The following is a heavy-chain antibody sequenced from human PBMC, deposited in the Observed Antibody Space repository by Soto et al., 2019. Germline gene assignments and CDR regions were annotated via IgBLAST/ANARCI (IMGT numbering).Heavy chain of an antibody. CDR3: AGDYGVYDWYGMDV. CDR2: ISQSFGST. J-gene: IGHJ6*02. CDR1: GATFRSYA. Sequence: VQLVQSGAEVKKPGSSVKVSCRASGATFRSYAFTWVRQAPGQGLEWMGGISQSFGSTLYARQFRGRVTITADDSASKAYMELNSLSSEDTAVYYCAGDYGVYDWYGMDVWGQGTTVTVSS. V-gene: IGHV1-69*01. D-gene: IGHD4-17*01.